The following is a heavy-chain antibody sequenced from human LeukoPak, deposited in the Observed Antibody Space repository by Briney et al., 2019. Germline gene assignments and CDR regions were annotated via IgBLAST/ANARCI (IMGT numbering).Heavy chain of an antibody. CDR1: GFDFSKSW. V-gene: IGHV3-7*03. D-gene: IGHD3/OR15-3a*01. CDR2: IKEDGSED. J-gene: IGHJ5*02. CDR3: ARVGTGYDSHWFDP. Sequence: GGSLRLSCAASGFDFSKSWMTWVRQAPGQGPEWVAAIKEDGSEDDYLDSVKGRFTISRDNAKNSLYLQMNSLRVEDTAVYYCARVGTGYDSHWFDPWGQGTLVTVSS.